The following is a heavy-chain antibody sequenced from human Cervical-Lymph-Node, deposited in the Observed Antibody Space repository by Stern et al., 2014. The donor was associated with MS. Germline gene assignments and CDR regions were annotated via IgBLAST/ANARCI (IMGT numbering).Heavy chain of an antibody. Sequence: QLVQSGAEVKKPGESLKISCKGSKYNFNTHWIAWVRQMPGKGLECLGNIYPGNSDTRYNPSLQGQVSISADKSITTAYLHFSSLKASDSAMYFCARHGGPNWNHEAHNWFDPWGQGTLVTVSS. D-gene: IGHD1-14*01. CDR3: ARHGGPNWNHEAHNWFDP. CDR1: KYNFNTHW. J-gene: IGHJ5*02. V-gene: IGHV5-51*03. CDR2: IYPGNSDT.